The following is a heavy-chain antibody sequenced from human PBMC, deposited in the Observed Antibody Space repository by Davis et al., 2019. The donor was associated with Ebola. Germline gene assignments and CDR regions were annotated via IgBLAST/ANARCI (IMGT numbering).Heavy chain of an antibody. D-gene: IGHD3-10*01. CDR2: ISSSSSYI. CDR3: ARDGITMVQGVIDYYYYYGMDV. V-gene: IGHV3-21*01. J-gene: IGHJ6*02. Sequence: PGGSLRLSCAASGFTFSSYSMNWVRQAPGKGLEWVSSISSSSSYIYYADSVKGRFTISRDNAKNSLYLQMNSLRAEDTAVYYCARDGITMVQGVIDYYYYYGMDVWGQGTTVTVSS. CDR1: GFTFSSYS.